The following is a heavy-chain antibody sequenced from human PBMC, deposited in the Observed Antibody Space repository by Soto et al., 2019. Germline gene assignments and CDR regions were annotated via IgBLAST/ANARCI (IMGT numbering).Heavy chain of an antibody. CDR2: IIPIFDTT. CDR1: GGTFSNST. D-gene: IGHD3-3*01. Sequence: QVQLVQSGAEVKKPGSSVKVSCKASGGTFSNSTISWVRQAPGQGLEWMGGIIPIFDTTNYAQKLQGRVTIIADESTSTTYMELSSLRSEDTAVYYCARAPLLVGVPIHEYYLDYWGQGTLVSVSS. V-gene: IGHV1-69*01. CDR3: ARAPLLVGVPIHEYYLDY. J-gene: IGHJ4*02.